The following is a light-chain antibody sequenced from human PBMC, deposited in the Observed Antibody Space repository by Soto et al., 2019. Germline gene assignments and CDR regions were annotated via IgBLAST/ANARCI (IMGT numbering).Light chain of an antibody. V-gene: IGKV1-5*03. J-gene: IGKJ1*01. CDR2: KAS. CDR3: QQYNSYSWT. CDR1: QSISSW. Sequence: DIQMAQSPSTLSASVGDRVNITCRASQSISSWLAWYQQKPGKAPKLLIYKASSLESGVPSRFSGSGSGTEFTLTISSLQPDDLATYYCQQYNSYSWTFGQATKVEIK.